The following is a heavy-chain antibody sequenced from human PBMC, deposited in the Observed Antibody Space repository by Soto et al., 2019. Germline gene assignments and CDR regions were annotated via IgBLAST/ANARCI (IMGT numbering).Heavy chain of an antibody. D-gene: IGHD5-12*01. V-gene: IGHV3-33*01. Sequence: VAVIWYDGSNKYYADSVKGRFTISRDNSKNTLYLQMNSLRAEDTAVYYCAREGATIAFDIWGQGTMVTVSS. CDR2: IWYDGSNK. CDR3: AREGATIAFDI. J-gene: IGHJ3*02.